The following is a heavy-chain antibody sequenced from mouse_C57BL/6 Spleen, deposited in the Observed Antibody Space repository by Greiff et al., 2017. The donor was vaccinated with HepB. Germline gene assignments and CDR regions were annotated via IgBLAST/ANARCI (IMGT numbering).Heavy chain of an antibody. J-gene: IGHJ4*01. Sequence: EVMLVESGEGLVKPGGSLKLSCAASGFTFSSYAMSWVRQTPEKRLEWVAYISSGGDYIYYADTVKGRFTISRDNARNTLYLQMSSLKSEDTAMYYCTRTPLYYGNYYYAMDYWGQGTSVTVSS. CDR2: ISSGGDYI. CDR1: GFTFSSYA. CDR3: TRTPLYYGNYYYAMDY. V-gene: IGHV5-9-1*02. D-gene: IGHD2-1*01.